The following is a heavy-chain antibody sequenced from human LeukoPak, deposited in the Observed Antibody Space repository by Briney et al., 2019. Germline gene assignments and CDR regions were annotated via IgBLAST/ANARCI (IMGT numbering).Heavy chain of an antibody. J-gene: IGHJ4*02. CDR3: ARGSYGYSGYDWSFDY. CDR1: GYTFTSYA. CDR2: INAGNGNT. V-gene: IGHV1-3*01. D-gene: IGHD5-12*01. Sequence: ASVKVSCKASGYTFTSYAMHWVRQAPGQRLEWMGWINAGNGNTKYSQKFQGRVTITRDTSASTAYMELSSLRSEDTAVYYCARGSYGYSGYDWSFDYRGRGTLVTVSS.